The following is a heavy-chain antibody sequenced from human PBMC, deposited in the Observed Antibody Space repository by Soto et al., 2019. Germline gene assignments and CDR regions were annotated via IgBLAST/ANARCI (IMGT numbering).Heavy chain of an antibody. CDR2: IYHSGST. J-gene: IGHJ5*02. CDR3: ARASMVRGVDWFDP. CDR1: GGSISSGGYS. Sequence: QLQLQESGSGLVKPSQTLSLTCAVSGGSISSGGYSWSWIRQPPGKGLEWIGYIYHSGSTYYNPSLKRRVTISVDRSKNQFSLKLSSVTAADTAVYYCARASMVRGVDWFDPRGQGTLVTVSS. V-gene: IGHV4-30-2*01. D-gene: IGHD3-10*01.